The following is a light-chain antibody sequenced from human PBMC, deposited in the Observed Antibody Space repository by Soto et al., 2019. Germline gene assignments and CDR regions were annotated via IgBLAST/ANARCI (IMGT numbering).Light chain of an antibody. CDR2: GDS. Sequence: QSVLTQPPSVSGAPGQRVTISCTGSSSNIGAGHDVHWYQQLPGTAPKLLIYGDSNRPSGVPDRFSGSKSGASASLALTGLQAEDEAEYHCLSYDSDMISPRYVFGTGTKVTVL. J-gene: IGLJ1*01. CDR1: SSNIGAGHD. CDR3: LSYDSDMISPRYV. V-gene: IGLV1-40*01.